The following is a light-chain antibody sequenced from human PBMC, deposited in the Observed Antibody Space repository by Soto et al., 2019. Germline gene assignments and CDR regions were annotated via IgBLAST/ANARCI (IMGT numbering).Light chain of an antibody. J-gene: IGKJ4*01. V-gene: IGKV3-11*01. Sequence: DILLTQSPATLSLSPGERATLSCRASRSVNTYLAWYQQKPGQAPRLLIYDTSNMATGIPARFSGSGSGTDFTLTISGLVPEDCDVYYCQQSYGWPPLTFGGGTRVEI. CDR2: DTS. CDR1: RSVNTY. CDR3: QQSYGWPPLT.